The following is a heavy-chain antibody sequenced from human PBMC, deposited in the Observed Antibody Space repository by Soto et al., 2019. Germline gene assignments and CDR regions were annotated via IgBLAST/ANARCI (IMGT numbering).Heavy chain of an antibody. D-gene: IGHD3-10*01. Sequence: GASVKVSCKASGGTFDSYVISWLRQAPGQGLEWRGGIMPIFGTPNYAQKFRGRVTISADESTSTAYLELSSLTSDDTAVYYCARVHSSGIFYFVDPWGQGTLVTVSS. CDR2: IMPIFGTP. J-gene: IGHJ5*02. CDR3: ARVHSSGIFYFVDP. V-gene: IGHV1-69*13. CDR1: GGTFDSYV.